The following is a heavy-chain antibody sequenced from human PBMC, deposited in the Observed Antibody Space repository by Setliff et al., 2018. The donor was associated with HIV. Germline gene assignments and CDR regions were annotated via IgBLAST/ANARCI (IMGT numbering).Heavy chain of an antibody. CDR2: FHYSGST. D-gene: IGHD3-22*01. CDR1: GGSISSGSYY. V-gene: IGHV4-39*02. CDR3: ARDHDSSAYTYFDY. J-gene: IGHJ4*02. Sequence: PSETLSLTCIVSGGSISSGSYYWGWIRQPPGKGLEWIGSFHYSGSTSYNPTLRSRVTMSVDTSKNQFSLKLTSVTAADTAVYYCARDHDSSAYTYFDYWGQGTLVTVSS.